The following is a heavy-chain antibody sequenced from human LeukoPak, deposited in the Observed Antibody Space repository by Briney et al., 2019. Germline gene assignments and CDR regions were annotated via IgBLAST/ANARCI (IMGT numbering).Heavy chain of an antibody. CDR3: AKEVEYSSSSDYFDY. Sequence: GGSLRLSCAASGFTFSSYAMSWVRQAPGKGLEWVSAISGSGGSTYYADSAKGRFTISRDNSKNTLYLQMNSLRAEDTAVYYCAKEVEYSSSSDYFDYWGQGTLVTVSS. D-gene: IGHD6-6*01. J-gene: IGHJ4*02. V-gene: IGHV3-23*01. CDR1: GFTFSSYA. CDR2: ISGSGGST.